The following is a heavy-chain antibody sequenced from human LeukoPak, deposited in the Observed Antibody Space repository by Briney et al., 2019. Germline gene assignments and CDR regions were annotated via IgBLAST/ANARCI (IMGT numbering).Heavy chain of an antibody. CDR3: ARDRKWESGYYYYYYMDV. J-gene: IGHJ6*03. V-gene: IGHV3-53*01. CDR2: IYSGGST. Sequence: GGSLRLSCAASGFTVSSNYMSWFRQAPGKGLEWVSVIYSGGSTYYADSVKGRFTISRDNSKNTLYLQMNSLRAEDTAVYYCARDRKWESGYYYYYYMDVWGKGTTVTVSS. D-gene: IGHD1-26*01. CDR1: GFTVSSNY.